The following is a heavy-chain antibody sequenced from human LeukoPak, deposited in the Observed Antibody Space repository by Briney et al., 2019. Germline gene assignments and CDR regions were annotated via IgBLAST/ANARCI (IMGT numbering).Heavy chain of an antibody. CDR3: ARVGRSNFDY. V-gene: IGHV3-30-3*01. J-gene: IGHJ4*02. Sequence: PGGSLRLSCAASGLTFSSYAMHWVRQAPGKGLEWVAVISYDGSNKYYADSVKGRFTISRDNSKNTLYLQMNSLRAEDTAVYYCARVGRSNFDYWGQGTLVTVSS. CDR1: GLTFSSYA. CDR2: ISYDGSNK.